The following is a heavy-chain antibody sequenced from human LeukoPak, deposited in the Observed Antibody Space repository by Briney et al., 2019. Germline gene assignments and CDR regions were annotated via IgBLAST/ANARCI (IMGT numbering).Heavy chain of an antibody. D-gene: IGHD3-10*01. Sequence: PGGSLRLSCAASGFTFSSYAMSWVRQAPGKGLEWVSAISGSGGSTYYADSVKGRFTISRDNSKNTLYLQMNSLRAEDTAVYYCARDWSEGSGSYYNEDYFDYWGQGTLVTVSS. V-gene: IGHV3-23*01. CDR2: ISGSGGST. CDR3: ARDWSEGSGSYYNEDYFDY. CDR1: GFTFSSYA. J-gene: IGHJ4*02.